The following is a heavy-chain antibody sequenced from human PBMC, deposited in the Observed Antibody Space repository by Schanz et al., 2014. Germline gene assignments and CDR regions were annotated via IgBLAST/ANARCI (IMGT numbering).Heavy chain of an antibody. V-gene: IGHV3-33*08. Sequence: VQLVESGGGLVQPGGSLRLSCAASGFTFSSYWMHWVRQAPGKGLEWVAVIWYDGSNKYYADSVKGRFTISRDNSKNTLFLQMNSLRAEDTAVYYCARDHTTESYYSAGPPIDYWGQGTLLTVSS. J-gene: IGHJ4*02. CDR1: GFTFSSYW. D-gene: IGHD1-26*01. CDR3: ARDHTTESYYSAGPPIDY. CDR2: IWYDGSNK.